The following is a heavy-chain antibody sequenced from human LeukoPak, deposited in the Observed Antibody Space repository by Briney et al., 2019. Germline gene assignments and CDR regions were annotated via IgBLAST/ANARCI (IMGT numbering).Heavy chain of an antibody. CDR2: INAGNGNT. CDR1: GYTFTSYA. Sequence: ASVKVSCKASGYTFTSYAMHWVRQAPGQRLEWMGWINAGNGNTNYAQKLQGRVTMTTDTSTSTAYMELRSLRSDDTAVYYCARAPPTIFGVVIANEYFQHWGQGTLVTVSS. V-gene: IGHV1-3*01. J-gene: IGHJ1*01. CDR3: ARAPPTIFGVVIANEYFQH. D-gene: IGHD3-3*01.